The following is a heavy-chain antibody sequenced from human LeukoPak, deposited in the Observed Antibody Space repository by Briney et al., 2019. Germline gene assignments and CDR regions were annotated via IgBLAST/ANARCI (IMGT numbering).Heavy chain of an antibody. J-gene: IGHJ6*02. CDR1: GYTLTELS. CDR2: FDPEDGET. V-gene: IGHV1-24*01. CDR3: ATDSCSSTSCYLDYYYYGMDV. D-gene: IGHD2-2*01. Sequence: ASVKVSCKVSGYTLTELSMHWVRQAPGKGLEWMGGFDPEDGETIYAQKSQGRVTMTEDTSTDTAYMELSSLRSEDTAVYYCATDSCSSTSCYLDYYYYGMDVWGQGTTVTVSS.